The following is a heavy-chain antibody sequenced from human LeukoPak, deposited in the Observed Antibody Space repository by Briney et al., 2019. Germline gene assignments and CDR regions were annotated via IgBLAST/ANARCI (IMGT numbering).Heavy chain of an antibody. D-gene: IGHD2-15*01. CDR2: ITSSSSFI. CDR1: GFTFRSYS. V-gene: IGHV3-21*01. J-gene: IGHJ6*02. Sequence: GGSLRLSCAASGFTFRSYSMNWVRQAPGKGLEWVCSITSSSSFIYHAESMKGRFTISRDNAKNSLYLQMNSLRAEDTAVYYCARDMPGRDCSGGSCYGYGLDVWGQGTAVIVSS. CDR3: ARDMPGRDCSGGSCYGYGLDV.